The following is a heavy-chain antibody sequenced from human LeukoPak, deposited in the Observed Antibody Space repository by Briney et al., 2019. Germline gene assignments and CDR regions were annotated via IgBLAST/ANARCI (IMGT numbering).Heavy chain of an antibody. CDR2: INHSGST. D-gene: IGHD3-16*01. Sequence: SETLSLTCAVYGGSFSGYYWSWIRQPPGKGLEWIGEINHSGSTNYNPSLKSRVTISVDTSKNQFSLKLSSVTAADTAVYYCARNRVWISFYYYYYYGMDVWGQGTTVTVSS. J-gene: IGHJ6*02. V-gene: IGHV4-34*01. CDR1: GGSFSGYY. CDR3: ARNRVWISFYYYYYYGMDV.